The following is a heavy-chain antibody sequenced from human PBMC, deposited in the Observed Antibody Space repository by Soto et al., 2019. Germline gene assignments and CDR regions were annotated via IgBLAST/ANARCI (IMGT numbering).Heavy chain of an antibody. J-gene: IGHJ6*02. V-gene: IGHV3-30*18. CDR2: ISYDGSNK. CDR1: GFTFSSYG. D-gene: IGHD6-19*01. Sequence: GGSLRLSCAASGFTFSSYGMHWVRQAPGKGLEWVAVISYDGSNKYYADSVKGRFTISRDNSKNTLYLQMNSLRAEDTAVYYCAKDRDSGGWYSHYYGMDVWGQGTTVTVS. CDR3: AKDRDSGGWYSHYYGMDV.